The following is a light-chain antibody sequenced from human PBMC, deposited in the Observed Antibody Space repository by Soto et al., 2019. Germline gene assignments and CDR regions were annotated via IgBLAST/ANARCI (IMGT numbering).Light chain of an antibody. Sequence: EIVMTQSPATLSVSPGERATLSCRASQSVSSNLAWYQQKPGQAPRLLIYGASPRATGIPARFSGSGSGTEFTLTISSLQSEDFAIDYCQQYNNWPLTFGGGTKVEIK. J-gene: IGKJ4*01. CDR3: QQYNNWPLT. V-gene: IGKV3-15*01. CDR2: GAS. CDR1: QSVSSN.